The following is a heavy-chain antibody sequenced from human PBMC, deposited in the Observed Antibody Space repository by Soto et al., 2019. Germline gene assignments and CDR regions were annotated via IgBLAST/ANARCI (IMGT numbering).Heavy chain of an antibody. CDR1: GYTFTDYW. CDR3: ARTSTIFAVALFDY. J-gene: IGHJ4*02. CDR2: IYPGDSDT. Sequence: GESLKISCKGSGYTFTDYWIGWVRQLPGKGLEWMGIIYPGDSDTRYGPSFQGQVTISADKSINTAYLQWSSLKASDTAMYYCARTSTIFAVALFDYWGQGTLVTVSS. D-gene: IGHD3-3*01. V-gene: IGHV5-51*01.